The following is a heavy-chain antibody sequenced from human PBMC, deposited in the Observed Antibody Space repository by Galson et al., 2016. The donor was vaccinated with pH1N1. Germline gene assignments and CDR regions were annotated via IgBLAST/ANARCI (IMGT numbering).Heavy chain of an antibody. CDR2: IKEDGSEK. V-gene: IGHV3-7*01. D-gene: IGHD3-16*02. Sequence: SLRLSCAASGFTFSNYWMHWVRQVPGKGLEWVANIKEDGSEKYYVDSVRGRFTNSRDNAKNSLYLQMNSLRDEDTALYYCARAIGSRSAYWGQGTLVTVSS. CDR1: GFTFSNYW. CDR3: ARAIGSRSAY. J-gene: IGHJ4*02.